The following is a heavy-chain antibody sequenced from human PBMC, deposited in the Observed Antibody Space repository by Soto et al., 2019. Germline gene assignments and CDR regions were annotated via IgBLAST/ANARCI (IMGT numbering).Heavy chain of an antibody. CDR2: IYHSGIT. J-gene: IGHJ4*02. CDR3: ARAVGLPYYFDY. V-gene: IGHV4-4*02. CDR1: GGSISSRNW. D-gene: IGHD2-15*01. Sequence: PCLTCAVYGGSISSRNWWSGALQPPGKGLEWIGDIYHSGITNYNPSLQSRVTISVDKSKNQFSLKLSSVTAAETAVYHCARAVGLPYYFDYWGQGTLVTVSS.